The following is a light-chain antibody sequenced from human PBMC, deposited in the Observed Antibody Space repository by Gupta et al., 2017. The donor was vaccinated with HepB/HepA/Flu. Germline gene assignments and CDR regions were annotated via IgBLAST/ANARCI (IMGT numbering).Light chain of an antibody. V-gene: IGKV1-39*01. CDR2: AAS. CDR1: QSIRKN. J-gene: IGKJ1*01. CDR3: QQSDTTPQT. Sequence: DIQMTQSPSSLSASIGDRVTITCRASQSIRKNLNWYQQKPGKAPKVLIYAASSLQSGVPSRFSGSGSGTDFTLTISSLQPEDFATFYCQQSDTTPQTFGQGTKVEIK.